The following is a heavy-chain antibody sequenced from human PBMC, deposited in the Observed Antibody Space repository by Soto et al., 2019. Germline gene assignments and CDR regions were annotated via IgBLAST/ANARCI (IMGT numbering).Heavy chain of an antibody. Sequence: QITLRESGPTLVKPTQTLTLTCTFSGFSLNTYGVGVGWIRQPPGKALEWLAFIYWNDDKRYSSFLNSRLTITSDTSKNQVVLAVTDMDPVDTGTYYCVHRVLAAQITDYWGQGTLVTVSS. J-gene: IGHJ1*01. CDR3: VHRVLAAQITDY. D-gene: IGHD1-20*01. CDR2: IYWNDDK. V-gene: IGHV2-5*01. CDR1: GFSLNTYGVG.